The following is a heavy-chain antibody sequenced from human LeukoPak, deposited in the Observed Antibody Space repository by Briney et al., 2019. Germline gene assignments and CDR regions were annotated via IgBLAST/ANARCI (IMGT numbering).Heavy chain of an antibody. D-gene: IGHD2-2*02. CDR3: ARDHNGPYTFDY. CDR2: ISYDGSNK. V-gene: IGHV3-30*03. Sequence: GRSLRLSCAASGFTFSRYGMHWVRQASGKGLEWVALISYDGSNKYYADSAKGRFTISRDNAKNSLSLQMNSLKVEDTAVYYCARDHNGPYTFDYWGQGTLATVSS. CDR1: GFTFSRYG. J-gene: IGHJ4*02.